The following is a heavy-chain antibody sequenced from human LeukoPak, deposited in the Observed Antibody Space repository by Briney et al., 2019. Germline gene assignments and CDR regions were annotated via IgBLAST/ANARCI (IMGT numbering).Heavy chain of an antibody. CDR2: IKSDGSWT. CDR1: GFAFSSYW. V-gene: IGHV3-74*01. J-gene: IGHJ3*02. D-gene: IGHD2-2*01. Sequence: EPGGSLRLSCAASGFAFSSYWMNWVRHAPGKGLVWVSTIKSDGSWTTYADSVKGRFTISRDNAKNSLYLQMNSLRAEDTAVYYCARGGYCSSSNCYSLNAFDIWGQGTMFTVSS. CDR3: ARGGYCSSSNCYSLNAFDI.